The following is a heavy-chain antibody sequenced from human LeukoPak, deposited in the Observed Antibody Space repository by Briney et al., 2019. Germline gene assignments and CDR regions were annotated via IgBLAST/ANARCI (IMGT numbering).Heavy chain of an antibody. CDR1: GFTFSSYS. J-gene: IGHJ5*02. D-gene: IGHD5-24*01. V-gene: IGHV3-7*03. CDR2: IKQDGSEK. Sequence: GGSLRLSCAASGFTFSSYSMNWVRQAPGKGLEWVANIKQDGSEKYYVDPVKGRFTISRDNAKNSLYLQMNSLRAEDTAVYYCARDNSVRDEAWWFNPWGQGTLVTVSP. CDR3: ARDNSVRDEAWWFNP.